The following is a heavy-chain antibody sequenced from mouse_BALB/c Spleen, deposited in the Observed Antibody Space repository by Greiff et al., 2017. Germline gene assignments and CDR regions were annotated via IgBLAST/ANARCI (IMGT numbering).Heavy chain of an antibody. V-gene: IGHV1-7*01. CDR2: INPSTGYT. CDR1: GYTFTSYW. J-gene: IGHJ1*01. CDR3: ARYGSSNGYFDV. D-gene: IGHD1-1*01. Sequence: QVQLQQSGAELAKPGASVKMSCKASGYTFTSYWMHWVKQRPGQGLEWIGYINPSTGYTEYNQKFKDKATLTADKSSSTAYMQLSSLTSEDSAVYYCARYGSSNGYFDVWGAGTTVTVSS.